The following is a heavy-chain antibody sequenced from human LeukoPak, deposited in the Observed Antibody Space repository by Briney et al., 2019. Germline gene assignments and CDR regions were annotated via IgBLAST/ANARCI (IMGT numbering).Heavy chain of an antibody. CDR3: ARDPVHDYYGSGSLGAFDI. V-gene: IGHV4-39*07. CDR2: IYYSGST. Sequence: SETLSLTCTVSGGSISSSSYYWGWIRQPPGKGLEWFGSIYYSGSTYYNPSLKSRVTISVDTSKNQFSLKLSSVTAADTAVYYCARDPVHDYYGSGSLGAFDIWGQGTMVTVSS. D-gene: IGHD3-10*01. J-gene: IGHJ3*02. CDR1: GGSISSSSYY.